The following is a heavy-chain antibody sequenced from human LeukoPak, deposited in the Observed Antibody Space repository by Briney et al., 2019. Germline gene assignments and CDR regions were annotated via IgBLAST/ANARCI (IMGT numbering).Heavy chain of an antibody. CDR3: ARLMFIAAGNWYFDL. J-gene: IGHJ2*01. Sequence: GGSLRLSCAASGFTFSTFGMIWVRQAPGKGLEWISSISYGYYIYYADAVKARFTISRDNARNSLYLQMNSLRADDTAVYYCARLMFIAAGNWYFDLWGRGTLVTVSS. CDR1: GFTFSTFG. CDR2: ISYGYYI. V-gene: IGHV3-21*01. D-gene: IGHD6-6*01.